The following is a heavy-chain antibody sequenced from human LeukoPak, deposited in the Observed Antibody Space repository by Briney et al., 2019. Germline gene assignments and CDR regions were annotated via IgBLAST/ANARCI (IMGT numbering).Heavy chain of an antibody. CDR3: ARGAYSGYGSIDY. J-gene: IGHJ4*02. D-gene: IGHD5-12*01. V-gene: IGHV3-21*01. CDR2: ISSSSSYI. Sequence: GGSLRLSCAASGFTFSSYSMNWVRQAPGKGPEWVSSISSSSSYIYYADSVKGRFTISRDNAKNSLYLQMNSLRAEDTAVYYCARGAYSGYGSIDYWGQGTLVTVSS. CDR1: GFTFSSYS.